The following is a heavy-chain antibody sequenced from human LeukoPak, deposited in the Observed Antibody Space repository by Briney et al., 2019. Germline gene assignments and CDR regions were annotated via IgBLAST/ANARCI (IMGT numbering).Heavy chain of an antibody. D-gene: IGHD1-26*01. CDR3: ARDRVVGAEKYFDY. CDR1: GFTFSDYY. J-gene: IGHJ4*02. Sequence: GGSLRLSCAASGFTFSDYYMSWIRQASGKGLEWVSYISSSDNTIYYADSVKGRFTISRDNAKNSLYLQMNSLRAEDTAVYYCARDRVVGAEKYFDYWGQGTLVTVSS. V-gene: IGHV3-11*04. CDR2: ISSSDNTI.